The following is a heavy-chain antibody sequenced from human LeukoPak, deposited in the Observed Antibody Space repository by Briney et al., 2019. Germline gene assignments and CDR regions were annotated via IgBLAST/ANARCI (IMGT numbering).Heavy chain of an antibody. V-gene: IGHV4-4*02. D-gene: IGHD2-2*01. CDR1: GGSISSSNW. Sequence: SGTLSLTCAVSGGSISSSNWWSWVRQPPGKGLEWIGEIYHSGSTNYNPFLKSRVTISVDKSKNQFSLKLSSVTAADTAVYYCARAIVVVPAAMMLGWFDPWGQGTLVTVSS. J-gene: IGHJ5*02. CDR2: IYHSGST. CDR3: ARAIVVVPAAMMLGWFDP.